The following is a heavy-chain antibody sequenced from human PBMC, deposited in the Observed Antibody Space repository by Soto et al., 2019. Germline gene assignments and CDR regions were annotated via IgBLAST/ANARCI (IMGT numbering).Heavy chain of an antibody. CDR2: VYHTGDT. J-gene: IGHJ5*02. V-gene: IGHV4-4*01. CDR1: GGTVASSHW. CDR3: AREIVTAGGNNYFDP. D-gene: IGHD2-21*02. Sequence: TLSLTCGVSGGTVASSHWWSWVRQSPGRGLEWIGNVYHTGDTNFNPSLQSRVTFSVDKSNNQFSLRLTSVTAAETAVYFCAREIVTAGGNNYFDPWGPGTLVTVSS.